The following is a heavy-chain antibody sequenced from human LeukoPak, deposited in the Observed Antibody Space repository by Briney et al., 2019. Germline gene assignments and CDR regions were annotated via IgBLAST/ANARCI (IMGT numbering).Heavy chain of an antibody. V-gene: IGHV3-23*01. D-gene: IGHD3-16*02. J-gene: IGHJ4*02. CDR2: VTGSGGTT. CDR1: GFTFSSYA. Sequence: GGSLRLSCETSGFTFSSYAMSWVRQAPGKGLEWVSSVTGSGGTTYYADSVKGRFTISRDHSKNTLYLQMNSLRAEDTAVYYCARDVSEDYRVRGSYRSDSWGQGTLVTVSS. CDR3: ARDVSEDYRVRGSYRSDS.